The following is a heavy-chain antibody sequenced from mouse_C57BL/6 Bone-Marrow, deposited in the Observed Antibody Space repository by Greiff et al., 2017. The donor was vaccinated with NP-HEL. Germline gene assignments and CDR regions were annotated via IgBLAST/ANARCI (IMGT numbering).Heavy chain of an antibody. V-gene: IGHV3-1*01. J-gene: IGHJ4*01. CDR3: ARANYYGSSYDAMDY. D-gene: IGHD1-1*01. Sequence: EVKLVESGPGMVKPSQSLSLTCTVTGYSITSGYDWHWIRHFPGNKLEWMGYISYSGSTTYNPSLKSRISITHDTSKNHFFLKLNSVTTEDTATYYCARANYYGSSYDAMDYWGQGTSVTVSS. CDR1: GYSITSGYD. CDR2: ISYSGST.